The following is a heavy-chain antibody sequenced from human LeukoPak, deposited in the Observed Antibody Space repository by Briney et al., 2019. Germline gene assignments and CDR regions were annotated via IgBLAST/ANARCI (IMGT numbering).Heavy chain of an antibody. CDR2: INHSGST. D-gene: IGHD4-23*01. V-gene: IGHV4-34*01. CDR1: GGSISSYY. CDR3: ARAGYDFGNYFFDH. Sequence: SETLSLTCTVSGGSISSYYWSWIRQPPGKGLEWIGEINHSGSTTHNPSLESRVTISLDTSKNQFSLRLSSVTAADTAVYYCARAGYDFGNYFFDHWGQGTLVTVSS. J-gene: IGHJ4*02.